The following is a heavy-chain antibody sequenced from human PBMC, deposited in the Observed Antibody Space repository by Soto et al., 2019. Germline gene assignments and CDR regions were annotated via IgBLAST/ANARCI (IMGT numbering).Heavy chain of an antibody. CDR2: ISSSVSTI. CDR1: GFTFSDYY. J-gene: IGHJ4*02. D-gene: IGHD5-12*01. CDR3: ARIRREMATLDY. V-gene: IGHV3-11*01. Sequence: PGGSLRLSCAASGFTFSDYYMSWLRQDPGKWLEWVSYISSSVSTIYYADAVKGRFTISRDNAKNSLYLQINSLRAEDPAVYYCARIRREMATLDYWGQGXLVTV.